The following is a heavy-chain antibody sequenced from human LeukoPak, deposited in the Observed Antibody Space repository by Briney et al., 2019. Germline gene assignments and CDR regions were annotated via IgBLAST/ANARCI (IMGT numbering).Heavy chain of an antibody. Sequence: SETLSLTCTVSGGSISSSSYYWGWIRQPPGKGLEWIGSIYYSGSTYYNPSLKSRVTISVDTSKNQFSLKLSSGTAADTAVYYCARHEETLRFLEWLDWFDPWGQGTLVTVSS. D-gene: IGHD3-3*01. CDR3: ARHEETLRFLEWLDWFDP. CDR1: GGSISSSSYY. J-gene: IGHJ5*02. CDR2: IYYSGST. V-gene: IGHV4-39*01.